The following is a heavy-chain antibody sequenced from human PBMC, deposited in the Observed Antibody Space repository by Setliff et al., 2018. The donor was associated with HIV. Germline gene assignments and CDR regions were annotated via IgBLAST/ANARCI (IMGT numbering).Heavy chain of an antibody. CDR3: ARDRFPQSNIFGAWYFDL. V-gene: IGHV3-21*01. J-gene: IGHJ2*01. CDR2: ISGSSSYW. CDR1: GFTFTEYS. Sequence: GGSLRLSCAASGFTFTEYSMSWVRQTPGKGLEWVSSISGSSSYWKYADSVKGRFTISRDNAKNSLLLQMNSLRAEDTAVYHCARDRFPQSNIFGAWYFDLWGRGTLVTVSS. D-gene: IGHD3-10*02.